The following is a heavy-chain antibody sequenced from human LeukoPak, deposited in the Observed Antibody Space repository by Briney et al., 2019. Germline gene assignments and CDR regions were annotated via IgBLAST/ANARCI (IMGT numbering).Heavy chain of an antibody. CDR1: GFTFSSYE. CDR2: IISSGRTI. J-gene: IGHJ4*02. Sequence: GGSLRLSCAASGFTFSSYEVNWVRQAPGKGLEWVSYIISSGRTIYYADSAKGRFTISRDNAKNSLYLQMYSLRAEDRAVYYCARDPYYGDYVVWGQGTLVTVSS. V-gene: IGHV3-48*03. CDR3: ARDPYYGDYVV. D-gene: IGHD4-17*01.